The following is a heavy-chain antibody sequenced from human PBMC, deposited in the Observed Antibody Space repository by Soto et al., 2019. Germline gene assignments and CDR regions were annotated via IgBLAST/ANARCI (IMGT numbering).Heavy chain of an antibody. CDR1: GGSISSYY. J-gene: IGHJ5*02. V-gene: IGHV4-59*08. D-gene: IGHD2-15*01. CDR3: ARHVGVFNDNWFDP. Sequence: PSETLSLTCTVSGGSISSYYWSWIRQPPGKGLEWIGYIYYSGSTNYNPSLKSRVTISVDTSKNQFSLKLSSVTAADTAVYYCARHVGVFNDNWFDPWGQGTLVTVSS. CDR2: IYYSGST.